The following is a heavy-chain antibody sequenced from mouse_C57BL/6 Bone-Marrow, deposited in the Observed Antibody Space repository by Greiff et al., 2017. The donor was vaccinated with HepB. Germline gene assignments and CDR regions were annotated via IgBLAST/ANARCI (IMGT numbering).Heavy chain of an antibody. J-gene: IGHJ4*01. CDR3: ASTVVARAMDY. CDR1: GFTFSDYG. V-gene: IGHV5-17*01. D-gene: IGHD1-1*01. Sequence: DVMLVESGGGLVKPGGSLKLSCAASGFTFSDYGMHWVRQAPEKGLEWVAYISSGSSTIYYADTVKGRFTISRDNAKNTLFLQMTSLRSEDTAMYYCASTVVARAMDYWGQGTSVTVSS. CDR2: ISSGSSTI.